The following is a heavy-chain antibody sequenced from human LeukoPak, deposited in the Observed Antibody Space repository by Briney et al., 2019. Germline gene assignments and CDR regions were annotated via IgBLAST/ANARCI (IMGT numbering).Heavy chain of an antibody. Sequence: SEPLSLTFPVSGGSISSYYWSWIRPPPGKGLEWIGYIYYSGSTNYNPSLKSRVTISVDTSKNQFSLKLSSVTAADTAVYYCARDKSGVFDYWGQGTLVTVS. CDR1: GGSISSYY. J-gene: IGHJ4*02. CDR2: IYYSGST. V-gene: IGHV4-59*01. D-gene: IGHD3-3*01. CDR3: ARDKSGVFDY.